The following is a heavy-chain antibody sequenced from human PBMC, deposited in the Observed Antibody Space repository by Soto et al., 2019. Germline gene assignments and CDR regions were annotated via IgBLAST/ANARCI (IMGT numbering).Heavy chain of an antibody. CDR2: IYHSGST. V-gene: IGHV4-30-2*01. Sequence: SETLSLTCAVSGGSISSGGYSWSWIRQPPGKGLEWIGYIYHSGSTYYNPSLKSRVTISVDRSKNQFSLKLSSVTAADTAVYYCARGYSYGQYWGQGTLVTVSS. CDR1: GGSISSGGYS. CDR3: ARGYSYGQY. J-gene: IGHJ4*02. D-gene: IGHD5-18*01.